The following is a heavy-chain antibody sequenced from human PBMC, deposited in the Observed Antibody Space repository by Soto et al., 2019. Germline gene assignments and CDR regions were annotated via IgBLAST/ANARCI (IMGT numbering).Heavy chain of an antibody. CDR3: VRSAKPGDQYYFPMDL. V-gene: IGHV1-18*01. D-gene: IGHD3-10*01. J-gene: IGHJ6*02. CDR2: ISVYNGNT. CDR1: GYTFSSYG. Sequence: SVKVSCKTSGYTFSSYGISWVRQAPGQGLEWMGWISVYNGNTNYAQKFQGRVTLTTDTSTSTAYMELTSLRLDDTAVYYCVRSAKPGDQYYFPMDLWGQGTTVTIS.